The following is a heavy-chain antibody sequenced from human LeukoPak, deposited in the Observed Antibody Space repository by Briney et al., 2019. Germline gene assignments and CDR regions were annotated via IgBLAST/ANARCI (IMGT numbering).Heavy chain of an antibody. D-gene: IGHD1-26*01. V-gene: IGHV4-4*02. CDR3: ASGIVGARRWFDP. CDR1: GGSISSSNW. Sequence: PSETLSLTCAVSGGSISSSNWWSWVRQPPGKGLEWIGEIYHSGSTNYNPSHKSRVTISVDKSKNQFSLKLSSVTAADTAVYYCASGIVGARRWFDPWGQGTLVTVSS. CDR2: IYHSGST. J-gene: IGHJ5*02.